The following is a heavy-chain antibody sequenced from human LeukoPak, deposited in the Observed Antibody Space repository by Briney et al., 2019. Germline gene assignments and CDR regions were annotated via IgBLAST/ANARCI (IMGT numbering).Heavy chain of an antibody. CDR2: ISGSGGST. Sequence: GGSLRLSCAASGFTFSSYAMSWVRQAPGKGLEWVSAISGSGGSTYCADSVKGRFTISRDNSKNTLYLQMNSLRAEDTAVYYCAKEIYGDPTGGRFQHWGQGTLVTVSS. D-gene: IGHD4-17*01. V-gene: IGHV3-23*01. J-gene: IGHJ1*01. CDR3: AKEIYGDPTGGRFQH. CDR1: GFTFSSYA.